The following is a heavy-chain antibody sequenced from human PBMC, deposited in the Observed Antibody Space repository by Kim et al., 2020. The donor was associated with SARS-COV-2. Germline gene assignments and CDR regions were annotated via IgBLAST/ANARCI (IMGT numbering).Heavy chain of an antibody. V-gene: IGHV4-59*01. CDR2: IYYSGST. D-gene: IGHD6-13*01. J-gene: IGHJ6*02. CDR3: ARTDMGSWGYYYYYYGMDV. CDR1: GGSISSYY. Sequence: SETLSLTCTVSGGSISSYYWSWIRQPPGKGLEWIGYIYYSGSTNYNPSLKSRVTISVDTSKNQFSLKLSSVTAADTAVYYCARTDMGSWGYYYYYYGMDVWGQGTTVTVSS.